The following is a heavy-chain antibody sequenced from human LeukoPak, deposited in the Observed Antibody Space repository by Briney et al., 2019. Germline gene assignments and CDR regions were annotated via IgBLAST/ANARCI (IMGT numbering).Heavy chain of an antibody. J-gene: IGHJ4*02. CDR3: SRGSGWLSVY. V-gene: IGHV3-49*03. D-gene: IGHD6-19*01. CDR2: ISGGTT. CDR1: GFTFGDYL. Sequence: GGSLRLSCTASGFTFGDYLMSWFRQAPGKGLEWVGFISGGTTEYAASVKGRFTISRDDSTSIAYPQMNSLTTEDTAVYYCSRGSGWLSVYWGQGTLVTVSS.